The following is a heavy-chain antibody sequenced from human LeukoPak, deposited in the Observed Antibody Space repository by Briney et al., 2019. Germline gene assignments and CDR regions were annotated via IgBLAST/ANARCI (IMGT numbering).Heavy chain of an antibody. CDR2: ISGHGGST. D-gene: IGHD3-3*01. J-gene: IGHJ6*03. CDR1: GFSFTNYP. CDR3: ARGNYEYWKPFHGNYYYMDV. V-gene: IGHV3-64*01. Sequence: GGSLRLSCAASGFSFTNYPMHWVRQAPGKGLEYVAAISGHGGSTSYANSVTDRFTISRDNFKNLLFLQMGSLRAEDMAVYYCARGNYEYWKPFHGNYYYMDVWGTGTTVTVSS.